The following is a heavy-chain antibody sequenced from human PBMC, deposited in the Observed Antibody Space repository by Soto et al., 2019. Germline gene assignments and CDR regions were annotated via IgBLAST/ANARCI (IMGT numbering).Heavy chain of an antibody. D-gene: IGHD2-2*01. Sequence: SETLSLTCTVSGGYISSSSYYWGWIRQPPGKGLEWIGSIYYSGSTYYNPSLKSRVTISVDTSKNQFSLKLSSVTAADTAVYYCARHGSTDHYYGMDVWGQGTTVTVSS. V-gene: IGHV4-39*01. J-gene: IGHJ6*02. CDR3: ARHGSTDHYYGMDV. CDR2: IYYSGST. CDR1: GGYISSSSYY.